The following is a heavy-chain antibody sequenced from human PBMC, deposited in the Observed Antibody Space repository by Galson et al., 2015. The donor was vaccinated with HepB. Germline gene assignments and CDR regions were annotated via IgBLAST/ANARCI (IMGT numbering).Heavy chain of an antibody. D-gene: IGHD3-3*01. J-gene: IGHJ6*02. CDR3: ARDYDFWAARNGMDV. CDR2: IYWNDDK. Sequence: PALVKPTQTLTLTCTFSGFSLSTSGVGVGWIRQPPGKALEWLALIYWNDDKRYSPSLKSRLTITKDTSKNQVVLTMTNMDPVDTATYYCARDYDFWAARNGMDVWGQGTTVTVSS. CDR1: GFSLSTSGVG. V-gene: IGHV2-5*01.